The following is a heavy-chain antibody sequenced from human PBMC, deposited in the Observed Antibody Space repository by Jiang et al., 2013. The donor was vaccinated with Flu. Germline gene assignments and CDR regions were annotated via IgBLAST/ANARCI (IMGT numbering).Heavy chain of an antibody. J-gene: IGHJ4*02. Sequence: FSSYSMNWVARLQEGAGWVSSISSSSSYIYYADSVKGRFTISRDNAKNSLYLQMNSLRAEDTAVYYCARDRVYYDSSGYNVYWGQGTLVTVSS. V-gene: IGHV3-21*01. D-gene: IGHD3-22*01. CDR1: FSSYS. CDR3: ARDRVYYDSSGYNVY. CDR2: ISSSSSYI.